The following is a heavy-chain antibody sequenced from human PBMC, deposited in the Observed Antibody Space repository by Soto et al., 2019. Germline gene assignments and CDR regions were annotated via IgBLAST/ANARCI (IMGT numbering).Heavy chain of an antibody. D-gene: IGHD2-15*01. CDR1: GGTFSSYA. Sequence: AXVKVSCKASGGTFSSYAISXXRQAPGQGLEWMGGIIPIFGTANYAQKFQGRVTITADESTSTAYMELSSLRSEDMAVYYCAQHSRVVASHLTGFDYWGQGTLVTVSS. CDR2: IIPIFGTA. CDR3: AQHSRVVASHLTGFDY. V-gene: IGHV1-69*13. J-gene: IGHJ4*02.